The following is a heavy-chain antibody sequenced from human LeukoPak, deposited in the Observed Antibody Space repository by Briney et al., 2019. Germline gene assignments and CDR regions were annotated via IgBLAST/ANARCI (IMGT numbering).Heavy chain of an antibody. CDR2: INPNSGGT. D-gene: IGHD6-13*01. J-gene: IGHJ4*02. V-gene: IGHV1-2*02. CDR1: GGTFSSYA. CDR3: ARVRSGYSSSWYSDY. Sequence: ASVKVSCKASGGTFSSYAISWVRQAPGQGLEWMGWINPNSGGTNYAQKFQGRVTMTRDTSISTAYMELSRLRSDDTAVYYCARVRSGYSSSWYSDYWGQGTLVTVSS.